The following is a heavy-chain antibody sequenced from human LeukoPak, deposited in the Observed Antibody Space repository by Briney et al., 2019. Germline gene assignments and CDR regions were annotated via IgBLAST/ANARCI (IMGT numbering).Heavy chain of an antibody. CDR1: GYTFTTYY. D-gene: IGHD5-12*01. J-gene: IGHJ3*02. V-gene: IGHV1-2*02. CDR2: INPKTGVT. Sequence: ASVTVSCKASGYTFTTYYIHWVRQAPGQGLEWMGWINPKTGVTDYAQKFQGRVTMTRDTSIRTAYMELSSLRSDDTAVYYCAREGVDSYDDAFDIWGQGTMVTVSS. CDR3: AREGVDSYDDAFDI.